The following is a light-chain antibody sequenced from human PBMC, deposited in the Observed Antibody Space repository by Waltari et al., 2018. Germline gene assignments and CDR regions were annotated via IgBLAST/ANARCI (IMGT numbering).Light chain of an antibody. Sequence: IVLTQSPGTLSLSPGARDTLSCRASQSVSRSLAWYQQKPGQAPKLLIYGASTRATGIPDRFTGSGSGTDFSLTISSLEPEDFAIYFCQHYVRLPATFGQGTKVEIK. V-gene: IGKV3-20*01. CDR1: QSVSRS. CDR2: GAS. CDR3: QHYVRLPAT. J-gene: IGKJ1*01.